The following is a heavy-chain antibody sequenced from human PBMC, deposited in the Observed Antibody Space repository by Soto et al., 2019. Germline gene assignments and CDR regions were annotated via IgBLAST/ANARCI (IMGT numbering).Heavy chain of an antibody. V-gene: IGHV3-23*01. J-gene: IGHJ4*02. CDR1: GFTFSSYA. CDR2: ISGSGGST. D-gene: IGHD6-6*01. CDR3: AKGSHSSSSYFDY. Sequence: EVQLLESEGGLVQPEGSLRLSCAASGFTFSSYAMSWVRQAPGKGLEWVSAISGSGGSTYYADSVKGRFTISRDNAKNTLYLQMNSLRAEDTAVYYCAKGSHSSSSYFDYWGQGTLVTVSS.